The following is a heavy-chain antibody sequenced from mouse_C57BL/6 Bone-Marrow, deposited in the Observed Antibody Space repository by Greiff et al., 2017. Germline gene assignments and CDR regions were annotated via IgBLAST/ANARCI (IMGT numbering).Heavy chain of an antibody. V-gene: IGHV5-6*01. D-gene: IGHD2-3*01. J-gene: IGHJ4*01. CDR1: GFTFSSYG. Sequence: EVMLVESGGDLVKPGGSLKLSCAASGFTFSSYGMSWVRQTPDKRLEWVATISSGGSYTYYPDSVKGRFTISRDNAKNTLYLQMSSLKSEDTAMYYCARATRGYSYAMDYWGQGTSVTVSS. CDR2: ISSGGSYT. CDR3: ARATRGYSYAMDY.